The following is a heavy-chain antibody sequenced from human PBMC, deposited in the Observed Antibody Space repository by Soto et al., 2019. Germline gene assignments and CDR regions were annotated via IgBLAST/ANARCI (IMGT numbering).Heavy chain of an antibody. CDR1: GYSFTSYW. CDR3: ARAFGGYTYGYYFDS. V-gene: IGHV5-51*01. D-gene: IGHD5-18*01. J-gene: IGHJ4*02. Sequence: GESLKICCKGSGYSFTSYWIGWVRQMPGKGLELMGIIYPGDSDTRYSPSFQGQVTISADKSITTAYLQWSSLEASDTAMYYCARAFGGYTYGYYFDSWGQGALV. CDR2: IYPGDSDT.